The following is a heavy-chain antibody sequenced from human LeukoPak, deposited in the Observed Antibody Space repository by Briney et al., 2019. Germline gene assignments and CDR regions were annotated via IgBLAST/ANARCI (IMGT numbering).Heavy chain of an antibody. CDR3: AKDGGGYCNNSSC. Sequence: GGPLRLSCAASGFTVSSNYMSWVRQAPGKGLEWVSVIYSGGSTYYADSVKGRFTISRDNSKDTLYLQMNSLGAADTAVYYCAKDGGGYCNNSSCWGQGTLVTVSS. CDR1: GFTVSSNY. D-gene: IGHD2-2*01. CDR2: IYSGGST. J-gene: IGHJ4*02. V-gene: IGHV3-66*01.